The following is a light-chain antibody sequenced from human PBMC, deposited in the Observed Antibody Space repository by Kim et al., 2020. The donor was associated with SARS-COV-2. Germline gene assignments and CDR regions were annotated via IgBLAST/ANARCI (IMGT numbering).Light chain of an antibody. CDR3: QQYYSYPPT. J-gene: IGKJ5*01. CDR2: AAS. V-gene: IGKV1-8*01. CDR1: QGISSY. Sequence: ASTGDRVTITCRASQGISSYLAWYQQKPGKAPKLLIYAASTLQSGVPSRFSGSGSGTDFTLTISCLQSEDFATYYCQQYYSYPPTIGQGTRLEIK.